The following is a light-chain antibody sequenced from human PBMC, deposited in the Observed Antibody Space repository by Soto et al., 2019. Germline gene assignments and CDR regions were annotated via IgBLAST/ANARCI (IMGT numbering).Light chain of an antibody. J-gene: IGKJ1*01. Sequence: EIVMTQSPATLSVSPGERATFSCRASQSVSSNLALYQQKPGQPPRLLIYGASIRATGIPARFTGSGSGTEFTLTISSLQSEDFAVYYCQHYNNWPPWTFGQGTKVDIK. CDR3: QHYNNWPPWT. CDR2: GAS. V-gene: IGKV3-15*01. CDR1: QSVSSN.